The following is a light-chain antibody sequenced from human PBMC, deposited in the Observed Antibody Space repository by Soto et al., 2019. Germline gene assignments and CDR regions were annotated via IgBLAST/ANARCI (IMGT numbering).Light chain of an antibody. V-gene: IGKV4-1*01. CDR2: WAS. J-gene: IGKJ5*01. CDR1: QSILYSSNNKNF. Sequence: DIVMTQSPDSLAVSLGERATINCKSSQSILYSSNNKNFLAWYQQKPGQPPKMLIYWASTRESGVPDRFSGSESGTDFTLTISNLQTEDVAVYYCQQYYGSPVTFGQGTRLEIK. CDR3: QQYYGSPVT.